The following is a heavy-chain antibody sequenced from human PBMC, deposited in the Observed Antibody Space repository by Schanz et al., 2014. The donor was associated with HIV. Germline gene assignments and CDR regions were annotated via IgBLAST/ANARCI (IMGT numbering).Heavy chain of an antibody. CDR1: GFTFSNYA. V-gene: IGHV3-9*01. CDR2: ISWSSGNI. D-gene: IGHD6-19*01. CDR3: AKGVSVAGSSYYFDY. J-gene: IGHJ4*02. Sequence: EVQLVESGGGLVQPGTSLRLSCAASGFTFSNYAIHWVRQAPGKGLEWVSGISWSSGNIGYADSVKGRFTISRDNAKNSLYLQMSSLRREDTAFYYCAKGVSVAGSSYYFDYWGQGALVTVSS.